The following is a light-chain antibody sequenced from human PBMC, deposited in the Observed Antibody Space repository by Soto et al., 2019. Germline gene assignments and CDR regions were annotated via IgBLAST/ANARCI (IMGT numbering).Light chain of an antibody. V-gene: IGKV3-11*01. CDR1: QSVSSY. J-gene: IGKJ2*01. Sequence: EIVLTQSPATLSLSPGERATLSCRASQSVSSYLAWYQLKPGQAPRVLIYDASNRATGIPARFSGSGSGTDFTLIISXXXXXXSAVYYCQHRYNWPYTFGQGTKLEXK. CDR3: QHRYNWPYT. CDR2: DAS.